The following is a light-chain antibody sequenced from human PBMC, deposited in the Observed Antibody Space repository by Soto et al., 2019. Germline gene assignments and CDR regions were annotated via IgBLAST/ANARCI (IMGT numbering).Light chain of an antibody. CDR3: QQYGSSPVT. V-gene: IGKV3-11*01. CDR1: QSVRSY. J-gene: IGKJ1*01. Sequence: EIVLTQSPATLSLSPGERATLSCRASQSVRSYLAWYQQKPGQAPRLLIYDASNRATDIPARFSGSGSGTDFTLTISRLEPEDFAVYYCQQYGSSPVTFGQGTKVDI. CDR2: DAS.